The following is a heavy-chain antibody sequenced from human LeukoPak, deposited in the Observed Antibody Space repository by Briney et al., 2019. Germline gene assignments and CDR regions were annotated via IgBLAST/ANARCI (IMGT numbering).Heavy chain of an antibody. Sequence: SKTLSLTCSVSDGSIRRYYWSWIRQSPGKGLEWIGFTSYSGSTKYNPSLKSRVTISLEASMDQVSLNVSSVTAADTAVYYCARRPPGDWLNAFDVWGQGIMVTVSS. D-gene: IGHD3-9*01. CDR3: ARRPPGDWLNAFDV. CDR1: DGSIRRYY. J-gene: IGHJ3*01. V-gene: IGHV4-59*01. CDR2: TSYSGST.